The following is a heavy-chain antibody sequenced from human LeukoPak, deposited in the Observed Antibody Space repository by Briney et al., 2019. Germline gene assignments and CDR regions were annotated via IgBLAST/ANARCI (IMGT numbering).Heavy chain of an antibody. J-gene: IGHJ4*02. D-gene: IGHD3-10*01. CDR3: AGSVTSRVVLDY. V-gene: IGHV4-31*03. CDR1: GASISSGGYY. CDR2: IYYSGST. Sequence: SQTLSLTCTVSGASISSGGYYSSWIRQHPGKGLEWIGYIYYSGSTYYNPSLRSRVAISVDTSKNQFSLKLSSVTAADTAIYYCAGSVTSRVVLDYWGQGTLVTVSS.